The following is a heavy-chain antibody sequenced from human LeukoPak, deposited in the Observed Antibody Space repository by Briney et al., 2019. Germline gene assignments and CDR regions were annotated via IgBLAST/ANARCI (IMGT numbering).Heavy chain of an antibody. V-gene: IGHV3-48*03. J-gene: IGHJ4*02. CDR1: GFTFSSYE. D-gene: IGHD5-18*01. Sequence: GGSLRLSCAASGFTFSSYEMNWVRQAPGKGLEWVSYITTSGRTIYYADSVKGRFTISRDNAKNSLYLQMKSLRAEDTAVYYCARNLVQLWSFDYWGQGTLVTVSS. CDR2: ITTSGRTI. CDR3: ARNLVQLWSFDY.